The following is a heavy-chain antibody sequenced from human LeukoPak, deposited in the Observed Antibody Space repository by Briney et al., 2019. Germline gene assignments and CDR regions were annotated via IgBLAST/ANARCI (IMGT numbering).Heavy chain of an antibody. CDR2: TSGSGGST. CDR1: GFTFSSYA. V-gene: IGHV3-23*01. CDR3: AKDNRAYSSSWYGDGY. D-gene: IGHD6-13*01. Sequence: GGSLRLSCAASGFTFSSYAMSWVRQAPGKGLEWVSATSGSGGSTYYADSVKGRFTISRDNSKNTLYLQMNSLRAEDTAVYYCAKDNRAYSSSWYGDGYWGQGTLVTVSS. J-gene: IGHJ4*02.